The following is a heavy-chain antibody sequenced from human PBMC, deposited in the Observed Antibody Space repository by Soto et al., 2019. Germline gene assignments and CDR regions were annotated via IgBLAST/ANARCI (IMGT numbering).Heavy chain of an antibody. Sequence: SVKVSCKASGGTFSSYAISWVRQAPGQGLEWVGGIIPIFGTANYAQKFQGRVTITADESTSTAYMELSSLRSEDTAVYYCARVRNYYDSSGYLVFYYYYYGMDVWGQGTTVTVSS. J-gene: IGHJ6*02. CDR3: ARVRNYYDSSGYLVFYYYYYGMDV. CDR1: GGTFSSYA. D-gene: IGHD3-22*01. CDR2: IIPIFGTA. V-gene: IGHV1-69*13.